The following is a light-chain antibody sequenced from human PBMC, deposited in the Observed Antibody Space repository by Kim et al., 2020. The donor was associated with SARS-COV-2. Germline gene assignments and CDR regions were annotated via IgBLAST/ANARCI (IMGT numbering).Light chain of an antibody. CDR2: QAS. CDR3: QHYIRFPYT. V-gene: IGKV1-5*03. CDR1: QIINTY. Sequence: SASVGDRVISTCRASQIINTYLAWYQQKPGKAPNLLIYQASSLQIGVPSRFSGSGSGAEFTLTISSLQPDDFATYYCQHYIRFPYTFGQGTKLEI. J-gene: IGKJ2*01.